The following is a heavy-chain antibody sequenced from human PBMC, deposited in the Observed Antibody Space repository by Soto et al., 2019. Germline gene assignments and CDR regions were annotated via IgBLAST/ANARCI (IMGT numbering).Heavy chain of an antibody. J-gene: IGHJ2*01. V-gene: IGHV3-23*01. CDR3: AKRTVGWYFDL. CDR2: ISGSGGST. Sequence: EVQLLESGGGLVQPGGSLRLSCAASGFTFSSYAMNWVRQAPGKGLEWVSVISGSGGSTYYADSVKGRFTISRDNYKTTLYLQMNSLRAGDTAVYYCAKRTVGWYFDLWGRGTLVTVSS. D-gene: IGHD4-17*01. CDR1: GFTFSSYA.